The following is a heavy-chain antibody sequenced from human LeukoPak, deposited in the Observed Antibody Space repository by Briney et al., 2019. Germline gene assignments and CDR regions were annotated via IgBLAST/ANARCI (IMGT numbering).Heavy chain of an antibody. CDR2: FDPEDGET. D-gene: IGHD3-3*01. CDR3: ATEVLRLENRLLDAFDI. J-gene: IGHJ3*02. Sequence: GASVKVSCKVSGYTLTELSMHWVRQAPGKGLEWMGGFDPEDGETIYAQKFQGRVTMTEDTSTDTAYMELSSLRSEDTAVYYCATEVLRLENRLLDAFDIWGQGTMVTVSS. CDR1: GYTLTELS. V-gene: IGHV1-24*01.